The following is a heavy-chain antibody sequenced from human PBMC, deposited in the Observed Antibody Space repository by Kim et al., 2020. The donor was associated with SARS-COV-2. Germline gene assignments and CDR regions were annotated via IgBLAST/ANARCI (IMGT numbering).Heavy chain of an antibody. CDR3: AKDLAARGSYYYGLDV. J-gene: IGHJ6*01. CDR2: ISGSGGST. Sequence: GGSLRLSCAASGFTFSSYAMSWVRQAPGKGLEWVSAISGSGGSTYYADSVKGRFLLFLVFVSLFLSVLLLSVRAQFSVLYYCAKDLAARGSYYYGLDVWG. D-gene: IGHD6-6*01. V-gene: IGHV3-23*01. CDR1: GFTFSSYA.